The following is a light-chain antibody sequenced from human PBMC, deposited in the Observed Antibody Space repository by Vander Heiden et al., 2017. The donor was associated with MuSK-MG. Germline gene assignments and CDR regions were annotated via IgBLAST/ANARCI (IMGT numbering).Light chain of an antibody. CDR2: KAS. CDR1: QSISSW. V-gene: IGKV1-5*03. J-gene: IGKJ4*01. CDR3: QQDNYSPLT. Sequence: DVQMTQSPSTLSASVGDTVTITCRASQSISSWLAWYQQKPGKAPNLLIYKASSLESGVPSRFSGSGSGTEFTLTISILQPDDVATYYFQQDNYSPLTFGGGTRVEIK.